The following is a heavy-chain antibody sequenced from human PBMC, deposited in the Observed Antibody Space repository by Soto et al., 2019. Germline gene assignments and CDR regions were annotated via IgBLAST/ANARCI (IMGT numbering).Heavy chain of an antibody. D-gene: IGHD6-19*01. CDR1: GYTFTSYD. J-gene: IGHJ4*02. V-gene: IGHV1-8*01. Sequence: ASVKVSCKASGYTFTSYDINWVRQATGQGLEYLGWMNPNSGNTGYVQKFQGRVTMTRDTSVSTAYMELSSLRSEDTAVYYCARVSDDSSGWYVFDYWGQGTLVTVSS. CDR2: MNPNSGNT. CDR3: ARVSDDSSGWYVFDY.